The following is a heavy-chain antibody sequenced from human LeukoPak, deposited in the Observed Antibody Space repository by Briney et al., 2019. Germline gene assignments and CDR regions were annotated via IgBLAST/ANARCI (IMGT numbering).Heavy chain of an antibody. D-gene: IGHD6-19*01. Sequence: GGSLRLSCAASGFTFSSYGMHWVRQAPGKGLEWVAVISYDGSNKYYADSVKGRFTISRDNSKNTLYLQMNGLRAEDTAVYYCAKDPGYSSGWYYFDYWGQGTLVTVSS. CDR2: ISYDGSNK. V-gene: IGHV3-30*18. CDR1: GFTFSSYG. J-gene: IGHJ4*02. CDR3: AKDPGYSSGWYYFDY.